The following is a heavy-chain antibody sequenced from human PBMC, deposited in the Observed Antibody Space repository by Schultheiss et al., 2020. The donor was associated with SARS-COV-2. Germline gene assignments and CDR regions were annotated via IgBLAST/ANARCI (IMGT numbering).Heavy chain of an antibody. CDR2: IYTSGST. V-gene: IGHV4-38-2*02. J-gene: IGHJ4*02. Sequence: SETLSLTCTVSGYSISSGYYWGWIRQTPGKGLEWIGRIYTSGSTNYNPSLKSRVTISVDTSKNQFSLKLSSVTAADTAVYYCARDIAAAGLLDYWGQGTLVTVSS. D-gene: IGHD6-13*01. CDR1: GYSISSGYY. CDR3: ARDIAAAGLLDY.